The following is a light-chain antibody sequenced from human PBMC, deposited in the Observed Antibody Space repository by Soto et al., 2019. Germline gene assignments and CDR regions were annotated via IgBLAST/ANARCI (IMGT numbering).Light chain of an antibody. V-gene: IGLV2-14*01. J-gene: IGLJ1*01. CDR3: SSYTSSSTRV. CDR2: EVS. CDR1: SSDVGGYTY. Sequence: QSALTQPASVSGSPGQSITISCTGTSSDVGGYTYVSWYQQHPGKAPKLMIYEVSNRPSGVSNRFSGSKSDNTASLTISGLQAEDEADYYCSSYTSSSTRVFGTGTKVTVL.